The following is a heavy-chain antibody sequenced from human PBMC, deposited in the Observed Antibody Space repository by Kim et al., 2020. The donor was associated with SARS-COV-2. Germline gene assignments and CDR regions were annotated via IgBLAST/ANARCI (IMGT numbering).Heavy chain of an antibody. D-gene: IGHD3-22*01. J-gene: IGHJ3*02. CDR3: ARDDGPMIVVVWDAFDI. V-gene: IGHV3-21*01. Sequence: VKGRFTISRDNAKNSLYLQMNSLRAEDTAVYYCARDDGPMIVVVWDAFDIWGQGTMVTVSS.